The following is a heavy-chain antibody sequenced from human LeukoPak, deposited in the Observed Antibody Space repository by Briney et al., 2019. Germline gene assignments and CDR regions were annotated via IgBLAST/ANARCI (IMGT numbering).Heavy chain of an antibody. CDR2: INPSGGST. Sequence: ASVKVSCKASGYTFTSYYMHWARQAPGQGLEWMGIINPSGGSTSYAQKFQGRVTMTRDTSTSTVYMELSSLRSEDTAVYYCARESVNSGSYYGLHDAFDIWGQGTMVTVSS. CDR1: GYTFTSYY. J-gene: IGHJ3*02. D-gene: IGHD1-26*01. CDR3: ARESVNSGSYYGLHDAFDI. V-gene: IGHV1-46*01.